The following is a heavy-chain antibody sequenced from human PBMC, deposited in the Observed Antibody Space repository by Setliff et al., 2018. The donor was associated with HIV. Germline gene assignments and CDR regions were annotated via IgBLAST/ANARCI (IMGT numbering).Heavy chain of an antibody. Sequence: SETLSLPCAVYGGSFSGSYWSWIRQPPGKGLEWIGEINHSGSTNYNPSLKSRVTISVDTHKNQFSLKVTSVTAADTAVYYCASPRSLLVWYDAFDIWGQGTMVTVSS. V-gene: IGHV4-34*01. CDR3: ASPRSLLVWYDAFDI. CDR1: GGSFSGSY. CDR2: INHSGST. J-gene: IGHJ3*02. D-gene: IGHD3-16*01.